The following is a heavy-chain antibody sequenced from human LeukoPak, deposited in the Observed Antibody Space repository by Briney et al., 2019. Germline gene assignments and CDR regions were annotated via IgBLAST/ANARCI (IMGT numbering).Heavy chain of an antibody. CDR2: IYHSGST. CDR1: GGSISSSSYY. CDR3: ARGYYYYYMDV. Sequence: SETLSLTCTVSGGSISSSSYYWGWIRQPPGKGLEWIGSIYHSGSTYYNPSLKSRVTISVDRSKNQFSLKLSSVTAADTAVYYCARGYYYYYMDVWGKGTTVTVSS. V-gene: IGHV4-39*07. J-gene: IGHJ6*03.